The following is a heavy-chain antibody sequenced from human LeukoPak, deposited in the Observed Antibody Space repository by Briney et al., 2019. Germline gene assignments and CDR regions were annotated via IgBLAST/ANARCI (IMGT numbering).Heavy chain of an antibody. V-gene: IGHV3-15*01. CDR1: GFTFSNAW. CDR3: TKSDPAPFDP. Sequence: AGGSLRLSCAASGFTFSNAWMSWVRQAPGKGLELVGRIKSETDGGTTDYAAPVKGRFTISRDDSKKTLYLQMNSLKTEDTAVYYCTKSDPAPFDPWGQGTLVTVSS. J-gene: IGHJ5*02. CDR2: IKSETDGGTT.